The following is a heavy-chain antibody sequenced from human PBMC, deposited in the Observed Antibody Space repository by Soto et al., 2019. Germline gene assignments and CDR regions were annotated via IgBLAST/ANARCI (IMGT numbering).Heavy chain of an antibody. Sequence: QGQLVQFGAEVKKPGASVKVSCKASGYTFSTYGVSWVQQAPGQGLEWMGWITVSNGNTNYIDNLQGRVTMTTDTSTTTAYMELWRLRSDDTAVYYCARSYSYGSYWYFDDWGQGTLVIVSS. V-gene: IGHV1-18*04. D-gene: IGHD5-18*01. CDR3: ARSYSYGSYWYFDD. CDR1: GYTFSTYG. CDR2: ITVSNGNT. J-gene: IGHJ4*02.